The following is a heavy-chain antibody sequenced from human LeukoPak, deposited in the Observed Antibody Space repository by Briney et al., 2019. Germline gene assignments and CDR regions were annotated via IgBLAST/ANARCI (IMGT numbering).Heavy chain of an antibody. CDR1: GGSISSYY. V-gene: IGHV4-59*08. Sequence: SETLSLTCTVSGGSISSYYWSWIRQPPGKGLEWIGYIYYSGSTNYNPSLKSRVTISVDTSKNQFSLKLSSVTAADTAVYYCARPRNTAMVTLDYWGQGTLVTVSS. CDR3: ARPRNTAMVTLDY. D-gene: IGHD5-18*01. J-gene: IGHJ4*02. CDR2: IYYSGST.